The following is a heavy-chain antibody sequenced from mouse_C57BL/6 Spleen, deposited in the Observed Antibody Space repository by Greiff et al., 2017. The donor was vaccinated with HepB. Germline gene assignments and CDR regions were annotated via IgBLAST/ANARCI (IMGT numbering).Heavy chain of an antibody. CDR1: GFSFNTYA. Sequence: EVQLVESGGGLVQPKGSLKLSCAASGFSFNTYAMNWVRQAPGKGLEWVARIRSKSNNYATYYADSVKDRFTISRDDSESMLYLQMNNLKTEDTAMYYCVRRDSSGYWYFDVWGTGTTVTVSS. V-gene: IGHV10-1*01. CDR3: VRRDSSGYWYFDV. CDR2: IRSKSNNYAT. J-gene: IGHJ1*03. D-gene: IGHD3-2*02.